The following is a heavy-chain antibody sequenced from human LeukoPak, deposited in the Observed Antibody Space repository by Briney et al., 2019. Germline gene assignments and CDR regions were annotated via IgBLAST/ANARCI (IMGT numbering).Heavy chain of an antibody. V-gene: IGHV3-30*18. CDR1: GFTFSSYG. CDR2: ISYDGSNK. D-gene: IGHD6-13*01. Sequence: GGSLRLSCAASGFTFSSYGMHWVRQAPGKGLEWVAVISYDGSNKYYADSVKGRFTMSRDNSKNTLYLQMNSPRAEDTAVYYCAKDLVAAAGTTFDYWGQGTLVTVSS. CDR3: AKDLVAAAGTTFDY. J-gene: IGHJ4*02.